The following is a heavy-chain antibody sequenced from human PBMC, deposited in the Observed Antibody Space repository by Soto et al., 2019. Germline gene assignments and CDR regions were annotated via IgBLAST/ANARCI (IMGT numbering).Heavy chain of an antibody. J-gene: IGHJ5*02. D-gene: IGHD3-16*01. CDR1: GGSFSGYY. CDR3: ARRERYYGSPGWFAP. V-gene: IGHV4-34*01. Sequence: SETLSLTCSVYGGSFSGYYWSWIRQPPGKWLEWIGEINHSGSTNYNASLNSRVTISVDASKNHFCLNLSAVTAADTAIYFCARRERYYGSPGWFAPGGQGTLVTVPS. CDR2: INHSGST.